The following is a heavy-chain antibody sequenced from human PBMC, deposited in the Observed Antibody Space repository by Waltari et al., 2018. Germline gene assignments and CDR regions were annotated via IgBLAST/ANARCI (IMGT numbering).Heavy chain of an antibody. J-gene: IGHJ6*02. CDR1: GFTFSDAW. V-gene: IGHV3-15*07. CDR3: SVQLAV. CDR2: IKNKVDGGTA. Sequence: EVQLVKSGGGLVKPGGSLRLSCTASGFTFSDAWMNWVRQAPGKGLEWVGRIKNKVDGGTADYAAPVKGRFTISRDDSKNTLYLQMNSLKTEDTGVYYCSVQLAVWGPGTAVTVSS. D-gene: IGHD6-6*01.